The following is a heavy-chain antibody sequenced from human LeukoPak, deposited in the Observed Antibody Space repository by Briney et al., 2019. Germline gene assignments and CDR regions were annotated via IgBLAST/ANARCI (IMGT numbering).Heavy chain of an antibody. CDR2: IYYTGST. J-gene: IGHJ5*02. CDR1: GGSITSSRYY. V-gene: IGHV4-39*07. Sequence: PSETLSLTCTVSGGSITSSRYYWGWIRQPPGKGLEWIGSIYYTGSTYYNPSLKSRVTISVDTSKNQFSLNLRSVTAADTAVYYCTGDPVGRECGGDCYPLNWFDPWGQGTLVIVSS. CDR3: TGDPVGRECGGDCYPLNWFDP. D-gene: IGHD2-21*02.